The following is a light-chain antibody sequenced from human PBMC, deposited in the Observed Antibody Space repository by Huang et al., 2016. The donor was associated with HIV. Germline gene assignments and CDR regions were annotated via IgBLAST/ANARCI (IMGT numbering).Light chain of an antibody. CDR2: WAS. Sequence: DIVMTQSPDSLAVSLGERATINCKSSQSLLYSSNNQNYLGWYQLKPGQPPSLLIYWASNRESGVPDRFSGSGSGTDFTLTIDSLQPEDVAVYYCQQYYTPPPAFGQGTKLEIK. CDR1: QSLLYSSNNQNY. CDR3: QQYYTPPPA. J-gene: IGKJ2*01. V-gene: IGKV4-1*01.